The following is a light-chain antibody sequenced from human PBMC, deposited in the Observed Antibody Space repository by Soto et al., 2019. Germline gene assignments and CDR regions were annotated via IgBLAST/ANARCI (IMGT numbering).Light chain of an antibody. V-gene: IGKV1-33*01. CDR2: DAS. Sequence: DIQMTQSPSSLSASIGDRVTITCQASQDIREKLNWYQQKPGKAPKLLIYDASNLETGVPSRFTGSGSGTDFTFTISSLQPEYFSTYYCQLYGVFGPGTKVDIK. J-gene: IGKJ3*01. CDR3: QLYGV. CDR1: QDIREK.